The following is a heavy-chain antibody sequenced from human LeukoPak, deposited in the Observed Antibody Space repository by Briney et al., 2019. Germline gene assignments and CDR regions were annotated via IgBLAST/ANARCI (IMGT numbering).Heavy chain of an antibody. CDR2: ISSNGGSS. CDR1: GFTFSIND. V-gene: IGHV3-64D*09. J-gene: IGHJ4*02. CDR3: VKITSVTGGDC. D-gene: IGHD1-14*01. Sequence: GGSLRLSCSASGFTFSINDMYWVRQAPGKGLEYVSGISSNGGSSFYADSVKGRFTISRDNSKNTLYLQMSSLRAEDTAVYYCVKITSVTGGDCWGQGTRLTVSS.